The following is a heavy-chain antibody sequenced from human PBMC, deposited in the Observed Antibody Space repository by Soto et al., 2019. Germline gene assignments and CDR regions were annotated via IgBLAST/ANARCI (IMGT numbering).Heavy chain of an antibody. CDR2: IRSGNNYT. CDR1: GCTVRSYS. CDR3: AKGGYGSGSYYTDN. J-gene: IGHJ4*02. V-gene: IGHV3-21*04. Sequence: GSLRLSGIASGCTVRSYSMTSVRQAPGKGLEWVSSIRSGNNYTSYADSVKGRFTISRDNAKNTLYLQMNSLRAEDTAVYYCAKGGYGSGSYYTDNWGQGALVTVS. D-gene: IGHD3-10*01.